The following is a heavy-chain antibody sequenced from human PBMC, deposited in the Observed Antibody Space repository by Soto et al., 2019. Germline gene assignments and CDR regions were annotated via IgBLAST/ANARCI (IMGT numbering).Heavy chain of an antibody. D-gene: IGHD3-10*01. J-gene: IGHJ5*02. V-gene: IGHV3-23*01. CDR3: AKDAILSYYGSGSYYMGPWFDP. CDR1: GFTFSSYA. Sequence: GGSLRLSYAACGFTFSSYAMSWVRQAPGKGLEWVSAISGSSGSTYYADSVKGRFTISRDNSKNTLYLQMNSLRAEDTAVYYCAKDAILSYYGSGSYYMGPWFDPWGQGTLVTVSS. CDR2: ISGSSGST.